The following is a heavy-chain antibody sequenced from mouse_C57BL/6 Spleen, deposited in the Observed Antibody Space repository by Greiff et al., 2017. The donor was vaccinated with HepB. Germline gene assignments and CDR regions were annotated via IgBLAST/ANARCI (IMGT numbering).Heavy chain of an antibody. J-gene: IGHJ4*01. V-gene: IGHV1-26*01. CDR1: GYTFTDYY. Sequence: EVQLQQSGPELVKPGASVKISCKASGYTFTDYYMNWVKQSHGKSLEWIGDINPNNGGTSYNQKFKGKATLTVDKSSSTAYMELRSLTSEDSAVYYCARGGLIYYGNYDYAMDYWGQGTSVTVSS. D-gene: IGHD2-1*01. CDR2: INPNNGGT. CDR3: ARGGLIYYGNYDYAMDY.